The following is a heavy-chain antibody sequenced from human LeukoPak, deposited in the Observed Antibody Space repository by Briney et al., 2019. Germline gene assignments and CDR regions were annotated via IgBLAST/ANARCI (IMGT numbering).Heavy chain of an antibody. J-gene: IGHJ4*02. D-gene: IGHD3-9*01. V-gene: IGHV4-39*07. CDR1: GGSISSGNYY. CDR3: ARGRGYYDILTGYYGYYFDY. Sequence: PSETLSLTCTVSGGSISSGNYYWSWIRQPAGKGLEWIGSIYYSGSTYYNPSLKSRVTISVDTSKNQFSLKLSSVTAADTAVYYCARGRGYYDILTGYYGYYFDYWGQGTLVTVSS. CDR2: IYYSGST.